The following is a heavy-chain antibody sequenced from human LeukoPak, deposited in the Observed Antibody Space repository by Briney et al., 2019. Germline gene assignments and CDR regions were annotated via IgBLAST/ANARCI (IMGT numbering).Heavy chain of an antibody. CDR3: ASASGTYYEGFDS. CDR2: IYYIGTT. Sequence: SETLSLTCSVSGGAIRSSGSSWGWIRQPPGKGLEWIESIYYIGTTYYNPSLESRVSISLDTSKNQFSLKLTSVTASDTAVYYCASASGTYYEGFDSWGQGTLVSVSS. CDR1: GGAIRSSGSS. J-gene: IGHJ4*02. V-gene: IGHV4-39*01. D-gene: IGHD1-26*01.